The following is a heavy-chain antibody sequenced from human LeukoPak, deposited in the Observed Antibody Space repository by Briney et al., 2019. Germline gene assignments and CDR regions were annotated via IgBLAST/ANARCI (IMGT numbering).Heavy chain of an antibody. Sequence: ASVKVSCKASGYPFTNYGIAWVRQAPGQGRECMGWISGSSGNTVYAQKVQDRVTMTTDTSTSTAFMELRSLRSEDTAVYYCATAAAGGYAGYYWGQGTLVTVSS. J-gene: IGHJ4*02. CDR2: ISGSSGNT. V-gene: IGHV1-18*01. D-gene: IGHD5-12*01. CDR1: GYPFTNYG. CDR3: ATAAAGGYAGYY.